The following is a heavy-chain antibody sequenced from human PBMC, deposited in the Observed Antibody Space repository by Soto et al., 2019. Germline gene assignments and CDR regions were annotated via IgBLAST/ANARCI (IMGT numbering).Heavy chain of an antibody. CDR1: GYTFTSYG. Sequence: QVQLVQSGAEVKKPGASVKVSCKASGYTFTSYGISWVRQAPGQGLEWMGWISAYNGNTNYAQKLQGRVTMTTDTTTSTAYKELRSLRSDVTAVDYCAGVDHDIVVEPAGRDFDYWGQGTLVTVSS. J-gene: IGHJ4*02. CDR2: ISAYNGNT. V-gene: IGHV1-18*01. CDR3: AGVDHDIVVEPAGRDFDY. D-gene: IGHD2-2*01.